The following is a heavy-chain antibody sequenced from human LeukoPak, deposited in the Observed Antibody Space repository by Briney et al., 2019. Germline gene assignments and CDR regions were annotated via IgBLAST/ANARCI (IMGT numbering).Heavy chain of an antibody. V-gene: IGHV4-34*01. CDR1: GGSFSGYY. CDR3: ARSKAADFDY. CDR2: INHSGST. Sequence: SETLSLTCAVYGGSFSGYYWSWIRQPPGKGLEWIGEINHSGSTNYNPSLKSRVTISVDTSKNQFSLKLSSVTAADTAVYYCARSKAADFDYWGQGTLVTVCS. J-gene: IGHJ4*02.